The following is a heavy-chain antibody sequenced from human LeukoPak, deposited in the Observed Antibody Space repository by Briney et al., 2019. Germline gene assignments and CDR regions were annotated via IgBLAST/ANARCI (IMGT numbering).Heavy chain of an antibody. Sequence: GGSLRLSCAASGFTFSSYGMSWVRQAPGKGLEWVANIKQDGSEKYYVDSVKGRFTISRDNAKNSLYLQMNSLRAEDTAVYYCARDENGYYYDSSGYYLPNSFDYWGQGTLVTVSS. CDR2: IKQDGSEK. CDR1: GFTFSSYG. CDR3: ARDENGYYYDSSGYYLPNSFDY. V-gene: IGHV3-7*01. D-gene: IGHD3-22*01. J-gene: IGHJ4*02.